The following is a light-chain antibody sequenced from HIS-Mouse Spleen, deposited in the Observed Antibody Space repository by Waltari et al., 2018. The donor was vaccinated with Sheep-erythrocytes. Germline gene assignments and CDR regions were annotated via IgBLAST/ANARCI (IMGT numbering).Light chain of an antibody. V-gene: IGLV2-11*01. J-gene: IGLJ1*01. CDR2: DVS. CDR3: CSYAGSYNHV. Sequence: QSALTQPRSVSGSPGQSVTISCTGTSSDVGGYNYVSWYQQHPGKAPKLMIYDVSKRPYGVPDRFSGSMCGNTASLTISGLQAEDEADYYCCSYAGSYNHVFATGTKVTVL. CDR1: SSDVGGYNY.